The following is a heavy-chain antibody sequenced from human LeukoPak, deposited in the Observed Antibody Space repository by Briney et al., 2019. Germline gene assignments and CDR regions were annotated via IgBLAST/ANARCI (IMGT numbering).Heavy chain of an antibody. J-gene: IGHJ4*02. CDR1: GFSFDDYA. Sequence: GGSLRLSCAASGFSFDDYAMQWVRQAPGKGLEWVSGIGYNTGVIDYADSVKGRFTISRDNAKNSLYLQMNSLRAEDTALYYCEKGIDRTKTPAWGYYFDRWGQGTLVTVSS. CDR2: IGYNTGVI. D-gene: IGHD1-14*01. CDR3: EKGIDRTKTPAWGYYFDR. V-gene: IGHV3-9*01.